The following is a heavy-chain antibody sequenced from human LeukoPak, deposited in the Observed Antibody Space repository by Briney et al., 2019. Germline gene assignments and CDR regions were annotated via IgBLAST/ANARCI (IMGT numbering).Heavy chain of an antibody. Sequence: GSLRLSCAASGFTVSSNYMSWVRQAPGEGLEWVSVIYSGGSTYYADSVKGRFTISRDNSKNTLYLQMNSLRAEDTAVYYCARGRRYFDWLSVTFFGYWGQGTLVTVSS. J-gene: IGHJ4*02. CDR2: IYSGGST. CDR1: GFTVSSNY. CDR3: ARGRRYFDWLSVTFFGY. D-gene: IGHD3-9*01. V-gene: IGHV3-53*01.